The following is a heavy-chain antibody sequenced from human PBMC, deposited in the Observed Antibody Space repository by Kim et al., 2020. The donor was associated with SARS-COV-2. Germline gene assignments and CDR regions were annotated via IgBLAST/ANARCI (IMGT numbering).Heavy chain of an antibody. J-gene: IGHJ6*02. D-gene: IGHD6-6*01. V-gene: IGHV1-69*13. CDR3: AREPEYSSSSSYYYYGMDV. CDR1: GGTFSSYA. Sequence: SVKVSCKASGGTFSSYAISWVRQAPGQGLEWMGGIIPIFGTANYAQKFQGRVTITADESTSTAYMELSSLRSEDTAVYYCAREPEYSSSSSYYYYGMDVWGQGTTVTVSS. CDR2: IIPIFGTA.